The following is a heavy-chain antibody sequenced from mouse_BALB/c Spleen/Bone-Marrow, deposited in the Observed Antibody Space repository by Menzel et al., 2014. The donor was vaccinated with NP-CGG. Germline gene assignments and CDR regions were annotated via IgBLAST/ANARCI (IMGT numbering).Heavy chain of an antibody. Sequence: EVKLMESGGGLVQPGGSLKLSSAASGFDFSRYWMSWVRQAPGKGLEWIGEINPDSRTINYSPSLKDKFIISRDNAKNTLCLRLNKVRSEDTALYYCARPDYYGYLNYWGQGTTLTVSS. CDR1: GFDFSRYW. J-gene: IGHJ2*01. CDR3: ARPDYYGYLNY. D-gene: IGHD1-1*01. V-gene: IGHV4-1*02. CDR2: INPDSRTI.